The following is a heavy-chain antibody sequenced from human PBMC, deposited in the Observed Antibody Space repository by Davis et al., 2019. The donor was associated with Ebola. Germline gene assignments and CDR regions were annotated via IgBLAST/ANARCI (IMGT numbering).Heavy chain of an antibody. Sequence: PGGSLRLSCAASGFTFSSYAMSWVRQAPGKGLEWVSAISGSGGSTYYADSVKGRFIISRDNSKNTLYLQMNSLRAEDTAVYYCAKRRGYTVEYFDYWGQGTLVTVSS. CDR3: AKRRGYTVEYFDY. J-gene: IGHJ4*02. D-gene: IGHD4-23*01. V-gene: IGHV3-23*01. CDR1: GFTFSSYA. CDR2: ISGSGGST.